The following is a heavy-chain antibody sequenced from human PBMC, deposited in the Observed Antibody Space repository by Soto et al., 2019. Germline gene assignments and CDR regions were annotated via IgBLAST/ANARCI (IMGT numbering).Heavy chain of an antibody. CDR1: GFTFSSYA. CDR2: ISGSGGST. D-gene: IGHD4-17*01. Sequence: GGSLRLSCAASGFTFSSYAMSWVRQAPGKGLEWVSAISGSGGSTYYADSVKSRFTISRDNSKNTLYLQMNSLRAEDTAVYYCAFGEWTPGYFDYWGQGTLVTVSS. CDR3: AFGEWTPGYFDY. J-gene: IGHJ4*02. V-gene: IGHV3-23*01.